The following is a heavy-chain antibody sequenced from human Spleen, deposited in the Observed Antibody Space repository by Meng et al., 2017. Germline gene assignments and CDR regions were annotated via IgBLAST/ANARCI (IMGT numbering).Heavy chain of an antibody. CDR3: AKDLPSDCYDSIGYLDY. Sequence: GGSLRLSCAASGFTFSSYAMHWVRQTPGKGLEWVGVISFGGSNKNYTDSVKGRFTISRDNSKNTLYLQMNSLRAEDADVYYCAKDLPSDCYDSIGYLDYWGQGTRVTGSS. V-gene: IGHV3-30*04. CDR2: ISFGGSNK. CDR1: GFTFSSYA. D-gene: IGHD3-22*01. J-gene: IGHJ4*02.